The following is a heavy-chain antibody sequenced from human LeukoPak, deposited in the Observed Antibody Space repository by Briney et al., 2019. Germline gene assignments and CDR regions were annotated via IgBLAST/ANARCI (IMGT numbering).Heavy chain of an antibody. Sequence: GRSLRLSCAASGFTFSSYGMHWVRQAPGKGLEWVAVISYDGSNKYYADSVKGRFTISRDNSKNTLYLQMNSLRAEDTAVYYCARRLDYWGQGTLVTVSS. CDR1: GFTFSSYG. V-gene: IGHV3-30*03. CDR3: ARRLDY. CDR2: ISYDGSNK. J-gene: IGHJ4*02. D-gene: IGHD4-11*01.